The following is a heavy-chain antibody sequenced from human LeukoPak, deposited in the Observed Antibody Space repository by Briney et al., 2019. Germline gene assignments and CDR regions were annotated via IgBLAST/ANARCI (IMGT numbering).Heavy chain of an antibody. CDR1: GGSISSSSYY. V-gene: IGHV4-39*07. CDR2: IYYSGST. J-gene: IGHJ4*02. D-gene: IGHD6-13*01. Sequence: SETLSLTCTVSGGSISSSSYYWGWIRQPPGKGLEWIGSIYYSGSTYYNPSLKSRVTISVDTSKNQFSLKLSSVTAADTAVYYCARVPSSSWDTLTHNWGQGTLVTVSS. CDR3: ARVPSSSWDTLTHN.